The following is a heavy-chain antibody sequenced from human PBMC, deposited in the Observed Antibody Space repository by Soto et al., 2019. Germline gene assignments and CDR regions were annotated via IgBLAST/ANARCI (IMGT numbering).Heavy chain of an antibody. CDR2: RNPNTGNT. J-gene: IGHJ4*02. V-gene: IGHV1-8*01. CDR3: ARAAVASTSFDY. D-gene: IGHD6-19*01. Sequence: ASVKVSCKASGYTFASYNINWVRQATGQGLEWMGWRNPNTGNTGYAQKFQGRVTMTRSISITTAYMELSGLRSEDTAVYFCARAAVASTSFDYWGQGALVTVSS. CDR1: GYTFASYN.